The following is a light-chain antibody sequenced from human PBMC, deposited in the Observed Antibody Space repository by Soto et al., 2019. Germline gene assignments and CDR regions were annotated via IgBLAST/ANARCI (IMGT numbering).Light chain of an antibody. CDR2: DVS. V-gene: IGLV2-11*01. CDR3: CSYAGSYTVV. Sequence: QSALTQPRSVSGSPGQSVTISCTGTSSDVDGYNYVSWYQQHPGKAPKLMLYDVSKRPSGVPDRFSGSKSGNTASLTISGLQAEDEADYYCCSYAGSYTVVFGGGTKVTV. J-gene: IGLJ2*01. CDR1: SSDVDGYNY.